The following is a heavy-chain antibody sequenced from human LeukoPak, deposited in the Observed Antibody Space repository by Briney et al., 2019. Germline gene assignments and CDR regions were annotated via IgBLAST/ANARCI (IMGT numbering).Heavy chain of an antibody. D-gene: IGHD6-13*01. CDR1: GYTFTSYG. CDR2: ISAYNGNT. J-gene: IGHJ6*04. Sequence: ASVKVSCKASGYTFTSYGISWVRRAPGQGLEWMGWISAYNGNTNYAQKLQGRVTMTTDTSTSTAYMELRSLRSDDTAVYYCARNRWGQQLVGWDRYYYYGMDVWGKGTTVTVSS. CDR3: ARNRWGQQLVGWDRYYYYGMDV. V-gene: IGHV1-18*04.